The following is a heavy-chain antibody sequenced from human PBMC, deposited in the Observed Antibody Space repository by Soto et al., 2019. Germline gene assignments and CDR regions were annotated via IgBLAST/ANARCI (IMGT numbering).Heavy chain of an antibody. CDR2: IFPGASDT. V-gene: IGHV5-51*01. D-gene: IGHD2-8*02. Sequence: EVQLVQSGAEPKKPGESLKISCRGSGYNFANYWMAWGRQVPGKGLEWMGMIFPGASDTKNSPSLQGQITMSVDKSNSSAYLQWRSLKASDTAMYYCAAGYSTGLDAFDLWGQGTLVTVSS. CDR1: GYNFANYW. J-gene: IGHJ3*01. CDR3: AAGYSTGLDAFDL.